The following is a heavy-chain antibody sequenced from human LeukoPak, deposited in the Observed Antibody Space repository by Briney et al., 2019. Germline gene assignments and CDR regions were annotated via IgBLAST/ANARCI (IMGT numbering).Heavy chain of an antibody. CDR1: GFTFSSYA. J-gene: IGHJ4*02. CDR3: AKVYSSSGSQAFDY. V-gene: IGHV3-23*01. Sequence: PGGSLRLSCAASGFTFSSYAMSWVRQAPGKGLEWVSGLSGSGGSTYYADSVKGRFTISRDNSKNTLYLQMNSLRAEDTAVYYCAKVYSSSGSQAFDYWGQGTLVTVSS. CDR2: LSGSGGST. D-gene: IGHD6-13*01.